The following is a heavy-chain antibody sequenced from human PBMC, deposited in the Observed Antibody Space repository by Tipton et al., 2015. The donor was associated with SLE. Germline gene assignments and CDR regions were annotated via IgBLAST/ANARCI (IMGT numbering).Heavy chain of an antibody. Sequence: TLSLTCTVSGDSITNSNYNWGWIHQSPGQGLEWFGSIYYSVATHYNPSPKSRVTISADTSKNQFSLRLTSVTAADTAVYYCARGAKERITLVRVRPYYFDYWGQGSLVTVSS. D-gene: IGHD3-10*01. CDR3: ARGAKERITLVRVRPYYFDY. J-gene: IGHJ4*01. CDR2: IYYSVAT. V-gene: IGHV4-39*01. CDR1: GDSITNSNYN.